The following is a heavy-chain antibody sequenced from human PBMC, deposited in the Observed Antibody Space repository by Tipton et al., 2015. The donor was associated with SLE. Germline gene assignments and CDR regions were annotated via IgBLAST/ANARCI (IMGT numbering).Heavy chain of an antibody. V-gene: IGHV4-59*11. Sequence: TLSLTCTVSGGSISSHYWSWIRQPPGKGLEWIGYSYYSGSITYNPSLKSRVTISVDTSKNQFSLKLSSVTAADTAVYYCARDFTMMVVGGAFDIWGQGRMVTVSS. D-gene: IGHD3-22*01. J-gene: IGHJ3*02. CDR3: ARDFTMMVVGGAFDI. CDR2: SYYSGSI. CDR1: GGSISSHY.